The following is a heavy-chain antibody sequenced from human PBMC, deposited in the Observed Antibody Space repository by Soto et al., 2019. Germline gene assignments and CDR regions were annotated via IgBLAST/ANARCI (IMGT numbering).Heavy chain of an antibody. Sequence: PGGSLRLSCAASGFTFSSYAMSWVRQAPGKGLEWVSAISGSGGSTYYADSVKGRFTISRDNSKNTLYLQMNSLRAEDTAVYYCARGTQWLVPGPFDYWGQGTLVTSPQ. CDR2: ISGSGGST. J-gene: IGHJ4*02. CDR1: GFTFSSYA. V-gene: IGHV3-23*01. CDR3: ARGTQWLVPGPFDY. D-gene: IGHD6-19*01.